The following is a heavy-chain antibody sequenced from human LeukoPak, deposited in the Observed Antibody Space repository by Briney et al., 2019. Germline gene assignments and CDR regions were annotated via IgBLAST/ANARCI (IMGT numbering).Heavy chain of an antibody. Sequence: PSETLSLTCTVSGGSINSYYWSWIRQPPGKGLEWIGYIYYSGTTNYNPSLKSRVTISVDTSKNQFSLKLSSVTAADTAVYYCARNPRSGYFPHYHYYGMDVWGQGTPVTVSS. D-gene: IGHD3-3*01. CDR1: GGSINSYY. J-gene: IGHJ6*02. CDR2: IYYSGTT. V-gene: IGHV4-59*01. CDR3: ARNPRSGYFPHYHYYGMDV.